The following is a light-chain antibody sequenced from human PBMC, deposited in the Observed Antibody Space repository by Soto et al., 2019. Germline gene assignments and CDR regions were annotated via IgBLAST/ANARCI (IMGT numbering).Light chain of an antibody. V-gene: IGKV1-5*01. Sequence: DIQMTRSPSPLSASVGERVTITCRASQSVSNWLAWYQQKPGKAPKPLIYDVSSLESGVPSRFSGSGSGTEFILNISSLQPDDFATYYCQQYDSYSWTFDQGTKVDIK. CDR2: DVS. CDR1: QSVSNW. J-gene: IGKJ1*01. CDR3: QQYDSYSWT.